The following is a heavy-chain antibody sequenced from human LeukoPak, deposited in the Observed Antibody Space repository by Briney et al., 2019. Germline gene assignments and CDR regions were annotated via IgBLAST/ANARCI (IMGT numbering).Heavy chain of an antibody. CDR1: GFTFSSYS. J-gene: IGHJ3*02. Sequence: GGSLRLSCAASGFTFSSYSMNWVRQAPGKGLEWVSSISSSSSYIYYADSVKGRFTISRDNAKNSLYLQMNSLRAGDTAVYYCAREVVSVAAFDIWGQGTMVTVSS. D-gene: IGHD2-15*01. CDR2: ISSSSSYI. V-gene: IGHV3-21*01. CDR3: AREVVSVAAFDI.